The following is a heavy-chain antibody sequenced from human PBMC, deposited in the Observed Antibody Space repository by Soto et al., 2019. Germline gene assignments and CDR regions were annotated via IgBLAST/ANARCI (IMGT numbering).Heavy chain of an antibody. J-gene: IGHJ4*02. D-gene: IGHD4-4*01. CDR2: ISNTGSTT. V-gene: IGHV3-23*01. Sequence: GGSLRLSCAASGFTFSTYAMSWVRQAPGKGLEWVSGISNTGSTTLYEDTVKGRRTVSRDTSKSTLYLQIVSLRVDEKAVYYCGKPTLIGAYRYLDDWAQRPRVTAYS. CDR1: GFTFSTYA. CDR3: GKPTLIGAYRYLDD.